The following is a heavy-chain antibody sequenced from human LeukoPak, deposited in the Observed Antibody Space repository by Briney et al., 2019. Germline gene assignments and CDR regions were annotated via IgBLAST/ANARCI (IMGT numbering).Heavy chain of an antibody. J-gene: IGHJ4*02. CDR2: IYYSGST. V-gene: IGHV4-39*01. D-gene: IGHD1-20*01. CDR1: GGSIRSNSYH. CDR3: ARQGDNWNDGY. Sequence: NPSETLSLTCSVSGGSIRSNSYHWGWIRQPPGKGLEWIGSIYYSGSTYYNPSLKSRVTISVDTSKNQFSLKLSSVTAADTAVYYCARQGDNWNDGYWGQGTLVTVSS.